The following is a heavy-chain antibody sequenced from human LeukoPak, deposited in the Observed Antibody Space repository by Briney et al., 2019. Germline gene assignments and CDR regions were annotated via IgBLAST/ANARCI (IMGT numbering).Heavy chain of an antibody. V-gene: IGHV4-59*01. CDR3: ARVGGYDSSGYPDY. Sequence: SETLSLTCTVSGGSISSYYWSWIRQPPGKGLEWIGYIYYSGSTNYNPSLKSRVTISVDTSKNQFSLKLSSVTAADTAVYYCARVGGYDSSGYPDYWGQGTLVTVSS. CDR1: GGSISSYY. D-gene: IGHD3-22*01. J-gene: IGHJ4*02. CDR2: IYYSGST.